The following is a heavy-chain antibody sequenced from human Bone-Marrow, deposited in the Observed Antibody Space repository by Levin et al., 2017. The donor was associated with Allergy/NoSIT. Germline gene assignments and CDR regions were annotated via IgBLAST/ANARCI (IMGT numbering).Heavy chain of an antibody. CDR3: ARKFWRVASTLDY. V-gene: IGHV3-23*01. D-gene: IGHD2-15*01. J-gene: IGHJ4*02. CDR2: INGPGDST. CDR1: GFAFNNHA. Sequence: GGSLRLSCEASGFAFNNHAMGWVRQAPGKGLEWVSSINGPGDSTYYADSVKGRFTISKDNSKNTVYLQMNSLRVEDTAVYYCARKFWRVASTLDYWGQGTLVTVSS.